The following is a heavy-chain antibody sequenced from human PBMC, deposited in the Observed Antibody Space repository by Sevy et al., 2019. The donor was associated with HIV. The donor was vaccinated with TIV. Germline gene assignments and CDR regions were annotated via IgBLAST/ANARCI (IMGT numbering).Heavy chain of an antibody. CDR3: AGENAWGRGYS. CDR2: IYYNGHI. Sequence: SETLSLTCTVSGGSITSLYWNWIRQPPGKGLEWIANIYYNGHINYNPSLKSRVTLSLETSKNQFSLRLRSVTAADTAMYYCAGENAWGRGYSWGQGTLVTVSS. CDR1: GGSITSLY. D-gene: IGHD1-26*01. V-gene: IGHV4-59*08. J-gene: IGHJ4*02.